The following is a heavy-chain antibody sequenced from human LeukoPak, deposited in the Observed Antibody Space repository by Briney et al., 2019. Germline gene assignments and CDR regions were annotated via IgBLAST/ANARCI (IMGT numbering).Heavy chain of an antibody. CDR2: IIPIFGTA. CDR3: ARVYYYYYYMDV. Sequence: SVKVSCKASGGTFSSYAISWVRQAPGQGLEWMGGIIPIFGTANYAQKFQGRVTITADKSTSTAYMELSSLRSEDTAVYYCARVYYYYYYMDVWGKGTTVTVSS. J-gene: IGHJ6*03. CDR1: GGTFSSYA. V-gene: IGHV1-69*06.